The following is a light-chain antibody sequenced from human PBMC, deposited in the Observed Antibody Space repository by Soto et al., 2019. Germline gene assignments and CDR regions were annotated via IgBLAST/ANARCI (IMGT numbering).Light chain of an antibody. J-gene: IGKJ2*01. CDR2: KAS. CDR1: QSISSW. Sequence: DIQMPQSPSTLSASVGDRVTITCRASQSISSWLAWYQQKPGKAPKLLIYKASSLESGVPSRFSGSGSGTVFTLTISSLQPDDFATYYCQQYNSYPTFGQGTKLEIK. CDR3: QQYNSYPT. V-gene: IGKV1-5*03.